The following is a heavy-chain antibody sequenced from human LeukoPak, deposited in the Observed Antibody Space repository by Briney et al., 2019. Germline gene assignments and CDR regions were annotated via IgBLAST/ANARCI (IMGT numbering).Heavy chain of an antibody. J-gene: IGHJ4*02. CDR3: ARVDTAMVNSDY. CDR1: GGSISSGGYY. V-gene: IGHV4-31*03. D-gene: IGHD5-18*01. CDR2: IYYSGST. Sequence: SETLSLTCTVSGGSISSGGYYWSWIRQHPGKGLEWIGYIYYSGSTYYNPSLKSRVTISVDTSKNQFSLKLSSVTAADTAVYYCARVDTAMVNSDYWGQGTLVTVSS.